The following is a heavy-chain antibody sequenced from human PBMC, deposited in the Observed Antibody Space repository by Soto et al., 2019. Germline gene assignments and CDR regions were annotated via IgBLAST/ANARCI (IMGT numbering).Heavy chain of an antibody. CDR2: INHSGST. CDR3: AGGMNSGSYSWFDP. D-gene: IGHD1-26*01. CDR1: GGSFSGYY. V-gene: IGHV4-34*01. Sequence: QVQLQQWGAGLLKPSETLSLTRAVSGGSFSGYYWSWIRQPPGKGLEWIGEINHSGSTNYNPSLKSRVTISVETSKNQFSLKLSSVTAADTAVYYCAGGMNSGSYSWFDPWGQGTLVTVSS. J-gene: IGHJ5*02.